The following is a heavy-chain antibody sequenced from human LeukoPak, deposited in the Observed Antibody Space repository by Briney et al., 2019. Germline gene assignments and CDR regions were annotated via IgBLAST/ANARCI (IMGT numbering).Heavy chain of an antibody. Sequence: GGSLRLSCEASGFTFEDYARHWVREAPRRGLEWGSGISWKSGSIGYADSVKGRFTISTDNAKNSLYLQMNSLRAENTALYYCAKDIYSSSPYGMDVWGQGTPVTVSS. CDR2: ISWKSGSI. J-gene: IGHJ6*02. V-gene: IGHV3-9*01. CDR3: AKDIYSSSPYGMDV. D-gene: IGHD6-13*01. CDR1: GFTFEDYA.